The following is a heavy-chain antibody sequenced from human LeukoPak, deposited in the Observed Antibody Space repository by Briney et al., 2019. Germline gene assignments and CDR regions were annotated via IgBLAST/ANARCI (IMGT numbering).Heavy chain of an antibody. Sequence: SGGSLRLSCTASGFTFSSYSMNWVRQAPGKGLEWVSSISSSSSYIYYADSVKGRFTISRDNAKNSLYLQMNSLRAEDTAVYYCARGHDFWSGYHYYMDVWGKGTTVTVSS. CDR2: ISSSSSYI. V-gene: IGHV3-21*01. J-gene: IGHJ6*03. CDR3: ARGHDFWSGYHYYMDV. D-gene: IGHD3-3*01. CDR1: GFTFSSYS.